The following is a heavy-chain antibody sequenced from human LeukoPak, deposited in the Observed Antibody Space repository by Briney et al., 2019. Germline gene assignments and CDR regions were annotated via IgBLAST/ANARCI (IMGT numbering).Heavy chain of an antibody. CDR3: SKDRLVRSGGYYWDY. Sequence: GGSLRLSCAASGFTFSSYGMHWVRQAPGKGLEWVAFIRYDGSNKYYADSVKGRFTISRDNSKNTLYLQMNSLRAEDTAVYYCSKDRLVRSGGYYWDYWGQGTLVTVSS. CDR2: IRYDGSNK. J-gene: IGHJ4*02. D-gene: IGHD3-22*01. CDR1: GFTFSSYG. V-gene: IGHV3-30*02.